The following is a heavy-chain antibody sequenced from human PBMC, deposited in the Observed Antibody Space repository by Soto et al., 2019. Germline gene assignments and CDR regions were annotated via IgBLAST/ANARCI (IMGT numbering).Heavy chain of an antibody. J-gene: IGHJ5*01. CDR1: GGSISRADYY. D-gene: IGHD3-3*02. CDR2: VYYRGSI. V-gene: IGHV4-30-4*01. Sequence: QVQLQESGPGLVKPSETLSLTCNVSGGSISRADYYWSWIRQPPGKGLELIGYVYYRGSIYYNPSFASRISISVDTSRNQFSLKMTSVTAADTAMYFCARMTFSPNWFDSWGQGTLVTVSS. CDR3: ARMTFSPNWFDS.